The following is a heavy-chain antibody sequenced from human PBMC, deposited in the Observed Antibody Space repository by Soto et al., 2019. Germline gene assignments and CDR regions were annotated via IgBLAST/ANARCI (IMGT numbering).Heavy chain of an antibody. CDR3: ARANAIAARRVDY. V-gene: IGHV4-34*01. CDR2: INHSGST. CDR1: GGSFSGYY. Sequence: SETLSLTCAVYGGSFSGYYWSWIRQPPGKGLEWIGEINHSGSTNYNPSLKSRVTISVDTSKNQFSLKLSSVTAADTAVYYCARANAIAARRVDYWGQGTLVTVSS. J-gene: IGHJ4*02. D-gene: IGHD6-6*01.